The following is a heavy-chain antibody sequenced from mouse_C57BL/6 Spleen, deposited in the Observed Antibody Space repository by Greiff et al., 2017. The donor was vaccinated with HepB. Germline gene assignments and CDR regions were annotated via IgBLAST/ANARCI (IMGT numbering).Heavy chain of an antibody. V-gene: IGHV1-80*01. CDR2: IYPGDGDT. CDR1: GYAFSSYW. Sequence: VKLMESGAELVKPGASVKISCKASGYAFSSYWMNWVKQRPGKGLEWIGQIYPGDGDTNYNGKFKGKATLTADKSSSTAYMQLSSLTSEDSAVYFCAIGGGYYAMDYWGQGTSVTVSS. J-gene: IGHJ4*01. CDR3: AIGGGYYAMDY. D-gene: IGHD1-1*02.